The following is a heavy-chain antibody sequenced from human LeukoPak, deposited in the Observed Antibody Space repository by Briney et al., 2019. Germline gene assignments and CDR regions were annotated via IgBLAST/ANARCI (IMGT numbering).Heavy chain of an antibody. J-gene: IGHJ4*02. D-gene: IGHD2-21*01. CDR2: ISYDGSNE. Sequence: GRSLRLSCAASGFTFSTYGMHWVRQAPGRGLEWVAVISYDGSNEYYADSVKGRFTISRDNSKNTLYLQMSSLRAEDTAVYYCAKEFNRGLPDYWGQGTLVTVPS. CDR1: GFTFSTYG. V-gene: IGHV3-30*18. CDR3: AKEFNRGLPDY.